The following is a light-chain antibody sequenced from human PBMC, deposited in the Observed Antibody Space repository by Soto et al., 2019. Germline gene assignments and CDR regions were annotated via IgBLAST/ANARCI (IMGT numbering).Light chain of an antibody. V-gene: IGKV1-27*01. CDR3: QKYNGAPLT. Sequence: DIQMTQSPSSLSASVGDRVTITCRASQGISIYLAWYQQKPGKVPKLLIYDASTLQSGVPSRFSGSRSGTDFTRTISSLQPEDVAPYYCQKYNGAPLTFGGGTKVEIK. CDR2: DAS. CDR1: QGISIY. J-gene: IGKJ4*01.